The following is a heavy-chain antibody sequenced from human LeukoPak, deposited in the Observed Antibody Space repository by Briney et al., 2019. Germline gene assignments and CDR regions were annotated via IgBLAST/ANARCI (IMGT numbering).Heavy chain of an antibody. CDR2: ISGSGGST. D-gene: IGHD3-10*01. Sequence: GGSLRLSCAASGFTFSSYAMSWVRQAPGKGLEWVSAISGSGGSTYYVDSVKDRFTISRDNSRNTLYLQMNSLRAEDTAVYYCATLWFGEPTFDYWGQGTLVTVSS. CDR3: ATLWFGEPTFDY. CDR1: GFTFSSYA. V-gene: IGHV3-23*01. J-gene: IGHJ4*02.